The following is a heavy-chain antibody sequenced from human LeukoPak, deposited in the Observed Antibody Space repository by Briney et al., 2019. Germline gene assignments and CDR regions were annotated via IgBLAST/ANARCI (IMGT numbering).Heavy chain of an antibody. Sequence: SETLSLTCTVSGGSISSSSYYWRWIRQPPGKGLEWIGSVYYSESTYYNPSLKSRVTISVDTSKNQFSLKLSSVTAADTAVYYCASGYTRWLRQYYYGMGVWGQGTTVTVSS. J-gene: IGHJ6*02. CDR1: GGSISSSSYY. V-gene: IGHV4-39*07. D-gene: IGHD5-12*01. CDR2: VYYSEST. CDR3: ASGYTRWLRQYYYGMGV.